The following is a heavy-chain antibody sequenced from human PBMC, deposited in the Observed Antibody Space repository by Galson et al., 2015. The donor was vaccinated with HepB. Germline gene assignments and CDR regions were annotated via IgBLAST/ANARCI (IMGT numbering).Heavy chain of an antibody. CDR3: ARGAHIVVVTATPTH. CDR2: ISGSGGST. D-gene: IGHD2-21*02. CDR1: GFTFSSYA. J-gene: IGHJ4*02. Sequence: SMRLSCAASGFTFSSYAMSWVRQAPGKGLEWVSAISGSGGSTYYADSVKGRFTISRDNSKNTLYLQMNSLRAEDTAVYYCARGAHIVVVTATPTHWGQGTLVTVSS. V-gene: IGHV3-23*01.